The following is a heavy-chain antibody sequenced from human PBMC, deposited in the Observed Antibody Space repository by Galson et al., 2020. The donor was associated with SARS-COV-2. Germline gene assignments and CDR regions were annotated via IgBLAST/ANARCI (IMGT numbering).Heavy chain of an antibody. CDR2: IDPSDSYT. Sequence: GESLKISCKGSGYSFTSYWISWVRQMPGKGLEWMGRIDPSDSYTNYSPSFQGHVTISADKSISTAYLQWSSLKASDTAMYYCARHATLSYSSGWTYYFDYWGQGTLVTVSS. J-gene: IGHJ4*02. CDR1: GYSFTSYW. CDR3: ARHATLSYSSGWTYYFDY. D-gene: IGHD6-19*01. V-gene: IGHV5-10-1*01.